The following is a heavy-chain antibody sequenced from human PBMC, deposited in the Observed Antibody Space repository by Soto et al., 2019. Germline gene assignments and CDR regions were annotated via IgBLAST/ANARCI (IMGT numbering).Heavy chain of an antibody. CDR3: THSSRCSAFDF. D-gene: IGHD2-8*01. J-gene: IGHJ3*01. CDR2: IYWDDDK. V-gene: IGHV2-5*02. Sequence: QITLKESGPMLVKPTQTLTLTCTFSGFSLSSSGVSVGWIRQPPGKALEWLAHIYWDDDKRYSPSLKNRLIITKDASKNQVILTMTDMDPVDTATFYCTHSSRCSAFDFWGQGTMVAVSS. CDR1: GFSLSSSGVS.